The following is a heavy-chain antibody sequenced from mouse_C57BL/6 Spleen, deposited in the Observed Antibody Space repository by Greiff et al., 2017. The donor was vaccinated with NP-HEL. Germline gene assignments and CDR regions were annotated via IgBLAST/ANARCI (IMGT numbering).Heavy chain of an antibody. CDR2: INYDGSST. V-gene: IGHV5-16*01. D-gene: IGHD4-1*01. CDR1: GFTFSDYY. Sequence: EVKLVESEGGLVQPGRSMKLSCTASGFTFSDYYMAWVRQVPEKGLEWVANINYDGSSTYYLDSLKSRFIISRDNAKNILYLQMSSLKSEDTATYYCARDRTGTSGWYFDVWGTGTTVTVSS. CDR3: ARDRTGTSGWYFDV. J-gene: IGHJ1*03.